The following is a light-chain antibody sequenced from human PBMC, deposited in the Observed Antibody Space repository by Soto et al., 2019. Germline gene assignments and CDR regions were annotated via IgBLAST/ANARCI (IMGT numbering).Light chain of an antibody. CDR3: QQRSNWPWT. V-gene: IGKV3-11*01. Sequence: NVLTLSPATLSLSPGERAILSCRASQSVSSYLAWYQQKPGQAPRLLIYDASNRATGIPARFSGSGSGTDFTLTISSLEPEDFAVYYCQQRSNWPWTFGQGTKVDIK. CDR1: QSVSSY. CDR2: DAS. J-gene: IGKJ1*01.